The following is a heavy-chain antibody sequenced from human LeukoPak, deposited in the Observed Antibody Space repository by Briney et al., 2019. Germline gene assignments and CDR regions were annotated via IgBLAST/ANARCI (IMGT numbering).Heavy chain of an antibody. CDR2: IIPIFGTA. V-gene: IGHV1-69*13. CDR3: ARTCPMMYCSSSFFDP. J-gene: IGHJ5*02. CDR1: GGTFSSYA. Sequence: SVKVSCKASGGTFSSYAISWVRQAPGQGLEWMGGIIPIFGTANYAQKFQGRVTITADESTSTAYMELSSLRSDDTAIYYCARTCPMMYCSSSFFDPWGQGTLVTVSS. D-gene: IGHD2-2*01.